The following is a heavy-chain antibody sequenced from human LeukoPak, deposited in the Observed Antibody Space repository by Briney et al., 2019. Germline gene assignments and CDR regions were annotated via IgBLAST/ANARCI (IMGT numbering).Heavy chain of an antibody. V-gene: IGHV3-9*01. J-gene: IGHJ3*02. D-gene: IGHD3-22*01. CDR3: AKARAKEDSGGYYNSFDI. Sequence: PGGSLRLFCAASGFTFDDYAMHWVRQAPGKGLEWVSGISWNSGSIGYADSVKGRFTISRDNAKNSLYLQMNSLRAEDTAVYYCAKARAKEDSGGYYNSFDIWGQGTMVTVSS. CDR1: GFTFDDYA. CDR2: ISWNSGSI.